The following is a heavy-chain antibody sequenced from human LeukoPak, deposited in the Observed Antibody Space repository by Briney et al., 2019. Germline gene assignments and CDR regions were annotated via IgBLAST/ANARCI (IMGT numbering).Heavy chain of an antibody. D-gene: IGHD3-10*01. V-gene: IGHV3-74*01. J-gene: IGHJ4*02. CDR3: GRGMRDYYGLDY. CDR2: TNSDGSAT. Sequence: HTNSDGSATDYADSVRGRFTISRDNAKNTLYLHMNSLTVEDTAVYYCGRGMRDYYGLDYWGQGILVTVSS.